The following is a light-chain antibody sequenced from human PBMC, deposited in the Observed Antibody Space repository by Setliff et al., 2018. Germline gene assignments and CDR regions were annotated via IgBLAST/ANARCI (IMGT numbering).Light chain of an antibody. J-gene: IGLJ2*01. CDR1: SSNIGSNY. CDR2: RNN. V-gene: IGLV1-47*01. Sequence: VLTQPPSASGTPGQRVTISCSGSSSNIGSNYVYWYQQLPGTAPKLLIYRNNQRPSGVPDRFSGSKSGTSASLAISGLRSEDEADYYCAAWDDSLSGVVFGGGTKATVL. CDR3: AAWDDSLSGVV.